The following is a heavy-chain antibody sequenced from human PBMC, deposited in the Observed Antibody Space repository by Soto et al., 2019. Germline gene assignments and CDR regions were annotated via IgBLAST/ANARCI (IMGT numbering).Heavy chain of an antibody. J-gene: IGHJ4*02. CDR1: AASISSSY. CDR2: ISYSGHT. D-gene: IGHD1-26*01. CDR3: ARGHYPQGVVDV. V-gene: IGHV4-59*01. Sequence: PSQSMSLTWTVSAASISSSYWTWIRQHPGKGLEGIGYISYSGHTPHNPSLKSQGTTSVDASKKQCSLKVRAVTAEDRAVYCGARGHYPQGVVDVWGLGTLVTVSS.